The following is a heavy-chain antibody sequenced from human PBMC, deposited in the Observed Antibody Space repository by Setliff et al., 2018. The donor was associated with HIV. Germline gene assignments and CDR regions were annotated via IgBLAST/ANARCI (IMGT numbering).Heavy chain of an antibody. J-gene: IGHJ5*02. V-gene: IGHV4-59*08. D-gene: IGHD3-10*01. CDR1: GGSISSYY. CDR2: IYYSGST. CDR3: ARTRSGTYYGEMNWFDP. Sequence: LSLTCTVSGGSISSYYWSWIRQPPGKGLEWIGYIYYSGSTNYNPSLKSRVTISVDTSKNRFSLTLRSVTAADTAVYYCARTRSGTYYGEMNWFDPWGQGILVTVSS.